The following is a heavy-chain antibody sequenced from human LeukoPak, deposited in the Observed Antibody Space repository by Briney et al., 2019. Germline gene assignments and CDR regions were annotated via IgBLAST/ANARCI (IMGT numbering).Heavy chain of an antibody. J-gene: IGHJ4*02. V-gene: IGHV4-59*01. D-gene: IGHD6-13*01. CDR2: IYYTGTT. CDR3: ARAGANGIEAAGSLRY. Sequence: ASETLSLTCTVSGGSFSTYYWSWIRQPPGKGLEWIGYIYYTGTTNYHPSLKSRVTISVDTSKNQFSLKVSSVTAADTAVYYCARAGANGIEAAGSLRYWGQGTLVTVSS. CDR1: GGSFSTYY.